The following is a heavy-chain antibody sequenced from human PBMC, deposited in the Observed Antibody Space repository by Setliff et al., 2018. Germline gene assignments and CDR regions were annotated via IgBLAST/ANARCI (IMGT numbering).Heavy chain of an antibody. J-gene: IGHJ4*02. D-gene: IGHD3-16*01. Sequence: ASVKVSCKASGYTFINYDINWVRQATGQGLEWMGWLNPNISATFYAPKFQGRVTMTSNTAINTAYMELMRLTSEDTAVYYCVTAQGAEHFDYWGQGSLVTVSS. CDR2: LNPNISAT. V-gene: IGHV1-8*01. CDR1: GYTFINYD. CDR3: VTAQGAEHFDY.